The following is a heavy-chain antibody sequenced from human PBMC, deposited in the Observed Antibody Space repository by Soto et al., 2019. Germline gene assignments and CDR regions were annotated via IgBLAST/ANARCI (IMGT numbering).Heavy chain of an antibody. V-gene: IGHV1-69*02. Sequence: QVQLVQSGAEVKKPGSSVKVSCKASGGTFSSYTISWGRQAPGQGLEWMGRIIPILGISHYAQKFQGRVTITTDKSTSTADLELSSMRSEDTAVSYCAATTAVVTPYAFDIWGQGTIVTVSS. D-gene: IGHD2-21*02. CDR3: AATTAVVTPYAFDI. CDR2: IIPILGIS. J-gene: IGHJ3*02. CDR1: GGTFSSYT.